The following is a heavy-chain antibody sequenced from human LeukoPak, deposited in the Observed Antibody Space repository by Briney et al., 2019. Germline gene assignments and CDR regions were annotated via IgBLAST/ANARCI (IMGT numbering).Heavy chain of an antibody. CDR1: GFSFRSYG. CDR3: AKDYSVSYYGPFDS. D-gene: IGHD1-26*01. Sequence: GGSLRLSCAASGFSFRSYGMHWVRQAPGKGLEWVAVISYDGSNKYYGDSVKGRFAISRDNSKNTLYLQMNSLRAEDTAVYYCAKDYSVSYYGPFDSWGQGTLVTVSS. J-gene: IGHJ4*02. CDR2: ISYDGSNK. V-gene: IGHV3-30*18.